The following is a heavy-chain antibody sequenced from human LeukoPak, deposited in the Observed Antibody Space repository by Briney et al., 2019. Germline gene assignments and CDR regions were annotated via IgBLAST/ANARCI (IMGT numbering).Heavy chain of an antibody. D-gene: IGHD3-22*01. Sequence: PGGSLRLSYAASGFTFSSYAMSWVRQAPGKGLEWVSAISGSGGSTYYADSVKGRFTISRDNSKNTLYLQMNSLRAEDTAVYYCAKGFIAMIYTNDYWGQGTLVTVSS. CDR1: GFTFSSYA. J-gene: IGHJ4*02. CDR2: ISGSGGST. CDR3: AKGFIAMIYTNDY. V-gene: IGHV3-23*01.